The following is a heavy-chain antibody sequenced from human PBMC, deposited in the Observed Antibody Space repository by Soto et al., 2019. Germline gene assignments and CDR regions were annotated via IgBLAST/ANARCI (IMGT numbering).Heavy chain of an antibody. D-gene: IGHD3-22*01. J-gene: IGHJ4*02. CDR3: TTDTDYYDSSGYYRRTDY. V-gene: IGHV3-15*01. CDR1: GFTFSNAW. Sequence: GGSLRLSCAASGFTFSNAWMSWVRQAPGKGLEWVGRIKSKTDGGTTDYAAPVKGRFTISRDGSKNTLYLQMNSLKTEDTAVYYCTTDTDYYDSSGYYRRTDYWGQGTLVTV. CDR2: IKSKTDGGTT.